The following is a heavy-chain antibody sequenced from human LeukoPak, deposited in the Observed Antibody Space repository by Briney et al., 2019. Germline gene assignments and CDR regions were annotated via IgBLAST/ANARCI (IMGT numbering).Heavy chain of an antibody. V-gene: IGHV4-4*07. J-gene: IGHJ4*02. Sequence: PSETLSLTCTVSGGSISSYYWSWIRQPAGKGREWIGRIYTSGSTNYNPSLKSRVTLSVDTSKNQFSLKLSSVTAADTAVYYCARDKVGPSLYYFDYWGQGTLVTVSS. CDR3: ARDKVGPSLYYFDY. D-gene: IGHD3-16*01. CDR2: IYTSGST. CDR1: GGSISSYY.